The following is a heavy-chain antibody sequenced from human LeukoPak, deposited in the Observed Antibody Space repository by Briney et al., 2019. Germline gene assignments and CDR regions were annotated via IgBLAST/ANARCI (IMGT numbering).Heavy chain of an antibody. CDR2: IIPIFGTA. V-gene: IGHV1-69*13. D-gene: IGHD2-15*01. CDR3: ARGPARISKGNWFDP. J-gene: IGHJ5*02. Sequence: SVKVSRKASGGTFSSYAISWVRQAPGQGLEWMGGIIPIFGTANYAQKFQGRVTITADESTSTAYMELSSLRSEDTAVYYCARGPARISKGNWFDPWGQGTLVTVSS. CDR1: GGTFSSYA.